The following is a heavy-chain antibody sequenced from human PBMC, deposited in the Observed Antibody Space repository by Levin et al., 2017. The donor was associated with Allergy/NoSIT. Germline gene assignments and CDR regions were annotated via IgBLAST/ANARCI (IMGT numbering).Heavy chain of an antibody. CDR1: GFTFSSYE. CDR3: ASLEQLVPMQGY. CDR2: ISSSGSTI. Sequence: PGGSLRLSCAASGFTFSSYEMNWVRQAPGKGLEWVSYISSSGSTIYYADSVKGRFTISRDNAKNSLYLQMNSLRAEDTAVYYCASLEQLVPMQGYWGQGTLVTVSS. D-gene: IGHD6-6*01. J-gene: IGHJ4*02. V-gene: IGHV3-48*03.